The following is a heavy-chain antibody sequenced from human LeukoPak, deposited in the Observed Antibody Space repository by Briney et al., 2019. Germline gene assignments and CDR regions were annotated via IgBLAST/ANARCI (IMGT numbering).Heavy chain of an antibody. CDR2: IYYSGST. V-gene: IGHV4-39*07. Sequence: GSLRLSCAASGFTFSSYSMNWVRQPPGKGLEWIGSIYYSGSTYYNPSLKSRVTISVDTSKNQFSLKLSSVTAADTAVYYCARDGTMRSTSIAARPNPVLVGPRYNWFDPWGQGTLVTVSS. J-gene: IGHJ5*02. CDR3: ARDGTMRSTSIAARPNPVLVGPRYNWFDP. CDR1: GFTFSSYS. D-gene: IGHD6-6*01.